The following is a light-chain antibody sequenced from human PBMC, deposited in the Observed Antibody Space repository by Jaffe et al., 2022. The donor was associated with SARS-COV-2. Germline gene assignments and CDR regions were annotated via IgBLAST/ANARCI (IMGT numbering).Light chain of an antibody. J-gene: IGLJ2*01. Sequence: QSALTQPASVSGSPGQSITISCTGTTNDIGGYDYVSWYRQHPGKAPQLIIYDVTNRPSGVSSRFSGSKSGNTASLTISGLQAEDEADYYCNSYSTGTTLVIFGGGTKLTVL. CDR2: DVT. CDR1: TNDIGGYDY. V-gene: IGLV2-14*03. CDR3: NSYSTGTTLVI.